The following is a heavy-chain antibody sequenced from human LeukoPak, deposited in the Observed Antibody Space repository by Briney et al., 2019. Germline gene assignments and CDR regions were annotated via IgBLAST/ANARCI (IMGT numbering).Heavy chain of an antibody. J-gene: IGHJ4*02. Sequence: PSGTLSLTCAVSGGSISSSNWWSWVRQPPGKGLEWIGEIYHSGSTNYNPSLKSRVTISVDKSKNQFSLKLSSVTAADTAVYYCARSPPATDYYDSSGYPYYFDYWGQGTLVTVSS. CDR2: IYHSGST. V-gene: IGHV4-4*02. CDR3: ARSPPATDYYDSSGYPYYFDY. D-gene: IGHD3-22*01. CDR1: GGSISSSNW.